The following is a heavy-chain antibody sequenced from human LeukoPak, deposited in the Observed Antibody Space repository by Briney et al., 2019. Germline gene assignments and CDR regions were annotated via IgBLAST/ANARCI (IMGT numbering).Heavy chain of an antibody. J-gene: IGHJ4*02. V-gene: IGHV3-53*01. CDR1: GFTVSSNY. D-gene: IGHD3-22*01. Sequence: PGGSLRLSCAAPGFTVSSNYMSWVRQAPGKGLEWVSVIYSGGSTYHADSVKGRFTISRDNSKNMLYLQMNSLRAEDTAVYYCASQGDDSGYFSFRYWGQGTLVTVSS. CDR2: IYSGGST. CDR3: ASQGDDSGYFSFRY.